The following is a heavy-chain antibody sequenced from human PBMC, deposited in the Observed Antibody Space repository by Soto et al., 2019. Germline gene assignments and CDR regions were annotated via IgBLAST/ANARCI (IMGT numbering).Heavy chain of an antibody. Sequence: EVKLVESGGGLVQPGGSLRLSCAVSGFTLSDYYIDWVRQAPGKGLEWLARSRDKAYSFSTDYAASVKGRLSISRDDSESSVFLQMNRLRTEDTALYYCARTKSYGAYDFWGQGTVVIVSS. CDR1: GFTLSDYY. CDR3: ARTKSYGAYDF. D-gene: IGHD3-10*01. V-gene: IGHV3-72*01. CDR2: SRDKAYSFST. J-gene: IGHJ3*01.